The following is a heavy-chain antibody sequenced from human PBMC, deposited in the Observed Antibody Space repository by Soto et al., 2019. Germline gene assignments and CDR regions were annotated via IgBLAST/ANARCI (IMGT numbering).Heavy chain of an antibody. D-gene: IGHD6-19*01. Sequence: PSETLSLTCTVSGGSIHNNYYYWGWVRQSPGKGLEWIASISYSGTTYYNPSLKSRVTESIDTSTNQFSLKLTSVTAADTAVYYCARVTGIAVAGTVYAFDIWGRGTMVTVSS. CDR1: GGSIHNNYYY. J-gene: IGHJ3*02. CDR2: ISYSGTT. CDR3: ARVTGIAVAGTVYAFDI. V-gene: IGHV4-39*07.